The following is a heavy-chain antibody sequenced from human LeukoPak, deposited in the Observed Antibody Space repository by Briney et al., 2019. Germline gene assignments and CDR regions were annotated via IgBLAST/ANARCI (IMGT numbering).Heavy chain of an antibody. CDR2: ISSSGSTI. Sequence: GGSLRLSCAASGFTFSSYGMHWVRQAPGKGLEWVSYISSSGSTICYADSVKGRFTISRDNAKNSLYLQMNSLRAEDTAVYYCARETPIAVAGTVDYWGQGTLVTVSS. J-gene: IGHJ4*02. CDR1: GFTFSSYG. CDR3: ARETPIAVAGTVDY. D-gene: IGHD6-19*01. V-gene: IGHV3-48*04.